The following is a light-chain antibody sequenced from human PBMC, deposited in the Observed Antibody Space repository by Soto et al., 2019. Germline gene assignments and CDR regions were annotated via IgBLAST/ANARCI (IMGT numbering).Light chain of an antibody. Sequence: EIVLTQSPATLSLSPGERATLSCRASQSVSSYLAWYQHKPGQAPRLLIYDASNRATGIPARFSGSGSGTAFTLTISSLEAEDFAVYYCQHRSNWLTFGGGTKVEI. CDR3: QHRSNWLT. CDR1: QSVSSY. J-gene: IGKJ4*01. V-gene: IGKV3-11*01. CDR2: DAS.